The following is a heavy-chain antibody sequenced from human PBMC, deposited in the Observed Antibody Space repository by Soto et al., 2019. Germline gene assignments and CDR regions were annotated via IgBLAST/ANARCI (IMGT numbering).Heavy chain of an antibody. J-gene: IGHJ4*02. CDR1: GYTFTDYY. Sequence: SVKVSCKASGYTFTDYYLHWVRQAPGQGLELMGWINPKNGATIYAQKFQGRVTMTRDTSISTAYMELSRLRSDDTAVYSCARVYYDSSGYLDYWGQGTLVTVSS. CDR2: INPKNGAT. V-gene: IGHV1-2*02. CDR3: ARVYYDSSGYLDY. D-gene: IGHD3-22*01.